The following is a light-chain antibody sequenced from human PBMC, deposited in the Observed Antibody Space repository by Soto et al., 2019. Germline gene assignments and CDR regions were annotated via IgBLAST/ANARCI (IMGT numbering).Light chain of an antibody. CDR1: QSVSNN. CDR3: QQYTNWPPFT. J-gene: IGKJ3*01. Sequence: EIVMTQSPATLSVSPGERATLSCRASQSVSNNLAWYQQKPGQAPRLLIYGASTRATGIPARFSGSASGTEFTLTISSLQTEVFAVYYCQQYTNWPPFTFGPGTKVDIK. CDR2: GAS. V-gene: IGKV3-15*01.